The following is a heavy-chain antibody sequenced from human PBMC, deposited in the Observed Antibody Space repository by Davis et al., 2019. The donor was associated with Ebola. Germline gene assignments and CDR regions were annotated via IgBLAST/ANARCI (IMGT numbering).Heavy chain of an antibody. CDR2: IYSGGST. J-gene: IGHJ4*02. V-gene: IGHV3-53*01. CDR1: GFTFSSYS. Sequence: GESLKISCAASGFTFSSYSMNWVRQAPGKGLEWVSVIYSGGSTYYADSVKGRFTISRDNSKNTLYLQMNSLRAEDTAVYYCAREFREAYYSGSGSYFDCWGQGTLVTVSS. CDR3: AREFREAYYSGSGSYFDC. D-gene: IGHD3-10*01.